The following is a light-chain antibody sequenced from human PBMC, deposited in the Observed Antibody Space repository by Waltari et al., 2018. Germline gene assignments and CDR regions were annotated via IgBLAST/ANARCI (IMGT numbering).Light chain of an antibody. J-gene: IGKJ1*01. CDR2: GTS. Sequence: ETVFTQSPGSLSLSPVQRANLSCRASQSANSAYLAWYQQKPGQAPRLLLYGTSSRATGIPDRFSGSGSGTDFTLTISRLEPGDFAVYYCQQYGSSPWTFGQGTKLEIK. CDR3: QQYGSSPWT. CDR1: QSANSAY. V-gene: IGKV3-20*01.